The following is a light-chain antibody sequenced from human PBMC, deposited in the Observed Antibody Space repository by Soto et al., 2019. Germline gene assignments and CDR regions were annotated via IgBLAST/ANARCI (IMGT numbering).Light chain of an antibody. Sequence: QSVLTQPASVSGPPGQSITISCTGTSSDVGSYNLVSWYQQHPGKAPKLMIYEGSKRPSGVSSRFSGSKSGNTASLTISGLQAEDEADYYCCSYAGNSDVFGTGTKVTVL. V-gene: IGLV2-23*01. CDR3: CSYAGNSDV. CDR2: EGS. CDR1: SSDVGSYNL. J-gene: IGLJ1*01.